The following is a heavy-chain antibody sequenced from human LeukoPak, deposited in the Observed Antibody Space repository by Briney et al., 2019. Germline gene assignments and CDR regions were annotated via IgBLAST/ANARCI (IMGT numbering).Heavy chain of an antibody. J-gene: IGHJ4*02. V-gene: IGHV3-21*04. Sequence: GGSLRLSCAASGFTFSSYSMNWVRQAPGKGLEWVSSISSSSSYIYYADSVKGRFTISRDNSNNTLYLQMNSLRAEDTAVYYCAKAGGSIVVVPAAINYWGQGTLVTVSS. CDR3: AKAGGSIVVVPAAINY. CDR2: ISSSSSYI. CDR1: GFTFSSYS. D-gene: IGHD2-2*02.